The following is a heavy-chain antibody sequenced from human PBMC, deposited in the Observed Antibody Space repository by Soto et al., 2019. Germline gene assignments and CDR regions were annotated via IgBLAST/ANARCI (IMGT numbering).Heavy chain of an antibody. CDR1: GYTFSDYY. J-gene: IGHJ4*02. D-gene: IGHD1-1*01. V-gene: IGHV1-2*02. CDR3: AREPATAKPEGVDF. Sequence: ASVKVSCKASGYTFSDYYIHWVRQAPGQGLEWMGWINPNSGGTKYAPKFQGGVTMTRDTSITTAYMELSRLRSGDTAVYYCAREPATAKPEGVDFWGQGTLVTVAS. CDR2: INPNSGGT.